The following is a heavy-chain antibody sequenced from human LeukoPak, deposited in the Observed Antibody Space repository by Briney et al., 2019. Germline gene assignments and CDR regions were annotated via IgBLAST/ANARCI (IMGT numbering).Heavy chain of an antibody. D-gene: IGHD2-2*01. J-gene: IGHJ5*02. V-gene: IGHV1-69*02. CDR3: AISSSSTSYSGWFDP. CDR2: IIPILGIA. Sequence: GASVKVSCKASGGTFSSYTISWVRQAPGQGLEWMGRIIPILGIANYAQKFLGRVTITADKSTSTAYMELSSLRSEDTAVYYCAISSSSTSYSGWFDPWGQGTLVTVSS. CDR1: GGTFSSYT.